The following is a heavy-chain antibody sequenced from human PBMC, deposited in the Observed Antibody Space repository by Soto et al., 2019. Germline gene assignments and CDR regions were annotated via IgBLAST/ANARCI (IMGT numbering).Heavy chain of an antibody. CDR2: INHSGST. CDR1: GGSFSGYY. CDR3: ARGTLPAHYYGMDV. D-gene: IGHD2-21*01. Sequence: SETLSLTCAVYGGSFSGYYWSWIRQPPGKGLEWIGEINHSGSTNYNPSLKSRVTISVDTSKNQFSLKLSSVTAADTAVYYCARGTLPAHYYGMDVWGQGTKVTVSS. V-gene: IGHV4-34*01. J-gene: IGHJ6*02.